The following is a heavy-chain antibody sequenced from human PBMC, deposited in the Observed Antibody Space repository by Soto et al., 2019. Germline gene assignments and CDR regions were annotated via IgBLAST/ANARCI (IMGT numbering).Heavy chain of an antibody. CDR2: ISAYNGNT. V-gene: IGHV1-18*01. Sequence: ASVKVSCKASGYTFTSYGISWVRQAPGQGLEWMGGISAYNGNTNYAQKLQGRVTMTTDTSTSTAYMELRSLRSDDTAVYYCAREWTGTPSFDYWGQGTLVTVPS. CDR1: GYTFTSYG. J-gene: IGHJ4*02. CDR3: AREWTGTPSFDY. D-gene: IGHD3-9*01.